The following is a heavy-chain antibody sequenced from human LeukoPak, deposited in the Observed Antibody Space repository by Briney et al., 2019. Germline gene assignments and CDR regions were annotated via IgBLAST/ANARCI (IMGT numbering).Heavy chain of an antibody. CDR1: GGSISSYY. CDR2: IYYNGGT. V-gene: IGHV4-59*08. J-gene: IGHJ2*01. CDR3: ARMHYYNNSGYYWYFDL. Sequence: SETLSLTCTVSGGSISSYYWTWIRQPPGKGLEWTGHIYYNGGTNYNPSLKSRATMSVDTSKNQFSLKLSSVTAADTAMYYCARMHYYNNSGYYWYFDLWGRGTLVTVSS. D-gene: IGHD3-22*01.